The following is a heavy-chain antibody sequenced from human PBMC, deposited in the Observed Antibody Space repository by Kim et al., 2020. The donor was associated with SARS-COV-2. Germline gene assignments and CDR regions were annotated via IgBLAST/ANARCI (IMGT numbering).Heavy chain of an antibody. V-gene: IGHV3-11*06. Sequence: VKGRFTISRDNAKNSLYLQINSLRAEDTAVYYCAREDGTTTYYYYGMDVWGQGTTVTVSS. D-gene: IGHD1-7*01. CDR3: AREDGTTTYYYYGMDV. J-gene: IGHJ6*02.